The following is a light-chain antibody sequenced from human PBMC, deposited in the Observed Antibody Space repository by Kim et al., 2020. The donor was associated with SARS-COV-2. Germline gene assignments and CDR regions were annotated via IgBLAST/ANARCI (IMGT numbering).Light chain of an antibody. J-gene: IGLJ1*01. CDR2: DVL. V-gene: IGLV2-14*03. Sequence: QSITITCTRTSSDIGAYDYVSWYQQHPGKAPKLMIYDVLNRPSGVSSRFSGSKSGNTASLTISGLQTEDEADYYCSSYTGIISPYVFGSGTKVTVL. CDR1: SSDIGAYDY. CDR3: SSYTGIISPYV.